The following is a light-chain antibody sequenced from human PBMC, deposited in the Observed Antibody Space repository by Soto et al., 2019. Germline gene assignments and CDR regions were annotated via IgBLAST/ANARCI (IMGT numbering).Light chain of an antibody. J-gene: IGKJ1*01. CDR1: QSVSSY. CDR3: QQRSNWPRT. V-gene: IGKV3-11*01. Sequence: EIVLTKSPATLYLSPGERATLSCRASQSVSSYLAWYQQKPGQAPRLLIYDASNRATGIPARFSGSGSGTVFTLTISSLEPEDFAVYYCQQRSNWPRTFVQGTKVEIK. CDR2: DAS.